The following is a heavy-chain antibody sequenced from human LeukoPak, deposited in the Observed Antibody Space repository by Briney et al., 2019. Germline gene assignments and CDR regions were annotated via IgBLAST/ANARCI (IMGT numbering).Heavy chain of an antibody. CDR3: AKDGSLDTFDY. CDR2: ISWNSGSI. D-gene: IGHD1-26*01. J-gene: IGHJ4*03. V-gene: IGHV3-9*01. CDR1: GFTFDDYA. Sequence: GGSLRLSCAASGFTFDDYAMHWVRQAPGKGLEWVSGISWNSGSIGYADSVKGRLTISRDNAKNSLYLQMNSLRAEDTALYYCAKDGSLDTFDYWGQGTTVTVSS.